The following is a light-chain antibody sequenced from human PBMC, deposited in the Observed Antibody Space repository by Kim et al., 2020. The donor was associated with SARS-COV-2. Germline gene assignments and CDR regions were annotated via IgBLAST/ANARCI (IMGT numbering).Light chain of an antibody. Sequence: VSPGQPATITCSGDKLGDKYASWYQQKPGQSPVVVIFRDNRRPSGIPERFSGSNSGNTATLTISGTQAMDEADYYCQAWDSSIYVFGTGTKVTVL. V-gene: IGLV3-1*01. CDR3: QAWDSSIYV. J-gene: IGLJ1*01. CDR1: KLGDKY. CDR2: RDN.